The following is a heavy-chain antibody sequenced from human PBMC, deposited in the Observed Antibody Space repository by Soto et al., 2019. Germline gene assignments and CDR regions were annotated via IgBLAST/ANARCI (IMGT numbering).Heavy chain of an antibody. CDR3: VTDYTGARFDP. J-gene: IGHJ5*02. CDR1: GFTFSTYW. CDR2: IKPDESGT. D-gene: IGHD1-26*01. V-gene: IGHV3-7*03. Sequence: GGSLRLSCAASGFTFSTYWMSWVRQAPGKGLEWVGDIKPDESGTWYVDSVKGRFTISRDNAKNSVYLQMDSLRVEDTGVYYCVTDYTGARFDPWGQGTLVTVSS.